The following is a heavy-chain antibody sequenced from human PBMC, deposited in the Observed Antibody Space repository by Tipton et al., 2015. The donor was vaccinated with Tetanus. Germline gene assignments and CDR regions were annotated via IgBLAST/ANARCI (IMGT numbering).Heavy chain of an antibody. J-gene: IGHJ6*02. CDR3: ARAGNYYYGMDV. Sequence: SLRLSCAASGFTVSSNYMSWVRQAPGKGLEWVSVIYSGGSTYYADSVKGRFTISRDNSKNTLYLQMNSLRAEDTAVYYCARAGNYYYGMDVWGQGTTVTVSS. CDR1: GFTVSSNY. CDR2: IYSGGST. D-gene: IGHD6-13*01. V-gene: IGHV3-66*01.